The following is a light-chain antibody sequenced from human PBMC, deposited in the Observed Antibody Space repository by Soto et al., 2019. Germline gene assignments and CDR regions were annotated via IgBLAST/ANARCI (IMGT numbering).Light chain of an antibody. CDR2: GAS. V-gene: IGKV3-20*01. CDR3: EQSYSYSRT. J-gene: IGKJ1*01. Sequence: EIVLTQPPGTLSLSPRERATLSWMASHRVSGSSIPWDQQKPGQVHGLLMYGASGRATGIPDRFSGSGSGTDFSLTISILQPDDFAHYYCEQSYSYSRTFGQGTKVDIK. CDR1: HRVSGSS.